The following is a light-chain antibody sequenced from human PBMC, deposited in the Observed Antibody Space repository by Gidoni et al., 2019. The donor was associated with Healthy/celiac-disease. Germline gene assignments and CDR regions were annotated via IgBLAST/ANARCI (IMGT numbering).Light chain of an antibody. CDR2: AAS. V-gene: IGKV1-39*01. CDR1: QSISSY. J-gene: IGKJ1*01. Sequence: DIQMTQSPSSLSASVGDRVTITCRARQSISSYLNWYQQKPGKAPKLLIYAASSLQSGVPSRFSGSGSGTDFTLTISSLQPEDSATYYCQQSYSTLTWTFGQGTKVEIK. CDR3: QQSYSTLTWT.